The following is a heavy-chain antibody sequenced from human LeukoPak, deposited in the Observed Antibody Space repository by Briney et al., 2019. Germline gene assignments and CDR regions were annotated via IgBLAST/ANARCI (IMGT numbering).Heavy chain of an antibody. D-gene: IGHD5-12*01. V-gene: IGHV1-2*02. CDR2: INPNSGDT. Sequence: ASVKVSCKASGYTFTGYYMHWVRQAPGQGLEWMGWINPNSGDTKYAQKFQGRVTMTRDTSIRTAYMELSRLRSDDTAVYYCARDSGLGYSGYDLAWWGQGTLVTVSS. J-gene: IGHJ4*02. CDR3: ARDSGLGYSGYDLAW. CDR1: GYTFTGYY.